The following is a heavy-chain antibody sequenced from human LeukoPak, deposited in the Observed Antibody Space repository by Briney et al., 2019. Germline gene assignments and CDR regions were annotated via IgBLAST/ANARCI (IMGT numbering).Heavy chain of an antibody. V-gene: IGHV1-18*01. CDR3: ARVPLKSYDSSGYYYWDPYYYYGMDV. D-gene: IGHD3-22*01. CDR1: GYTFTSYG. CDR2: ISAYNGNT. J-gene: IGHJ6*02. Sequence: ASVKVSCKASGYTFTSYGISWVRQAPGQGLEWMGWISAYNGNTNYAQKLQGRVTTTTDTSTSTAYMELRSLRSDDTAVYYCARVPLKSYDSSGYYYWDPYYYYGMDVWGQGTTVTVSS.